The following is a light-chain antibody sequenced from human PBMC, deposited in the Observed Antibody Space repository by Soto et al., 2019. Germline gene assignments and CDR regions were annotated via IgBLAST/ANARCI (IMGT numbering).Light chain of an antibody. CDR1: SSDVGGYNY. Sequence: QSALTQPASVSGSPGQSITISCTGTSSDVGGYNYVSWYQQHPGKAPKLMIYDVSNRPSGVSNRFSGYKSGNTASLTISGLQAEDEADYYCSSYTSSITLYVFGTGTKVTVL. CDR2: DVS. CDR3: SSYTSSITLYV. J-gene: IGLJ1*01. V-gene: IGLV2-14*01.